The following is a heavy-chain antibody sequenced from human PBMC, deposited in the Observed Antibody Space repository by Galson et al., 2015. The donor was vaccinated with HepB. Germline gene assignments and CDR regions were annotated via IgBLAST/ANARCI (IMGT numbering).Heavy chain of an antibody. CDR1: GFTFSSYS. Sequence: SLRLSCAASGFTFSSYSMNWVRQAPGKGLEWVSSISSSSYIYYADSVKGRFTISRDNAKNSLYLQVNSLRAEDTAVYYCARDGGGGWRSGYYRRYFDYWGQGTLVTVSS. J-gene: IGHJ4*02. CDR3: ARDGGGGWRSGYYRRYFDY. CDR2: ISSSSYI. V-gene: IGHV3-21*01. D-gene: IGHD3-3*01.